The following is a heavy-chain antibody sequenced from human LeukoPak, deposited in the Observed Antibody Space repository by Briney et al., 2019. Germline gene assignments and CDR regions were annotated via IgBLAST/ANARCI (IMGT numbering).Heavy chain of an antibody. D-gene: IGHD2-2*01. Sequence: SETLSLTCTVSGGSISSSSYYWGWIRQPPGKGLEWIGEINHSGSTNYNPSLKSRVTISVDTSKNQFSLKLSSVTAADTAVYYCARGRTVTRTTYYYYYYGMDVWGQGTTVTVSS. V-gene: IGHV4-39*07. CDR1: GGSISSSSYY. CDR2: INHSGST. CDR3: ARGRTVTRTTYYYYYYGMDV. J-gene: IGHJ6*02.